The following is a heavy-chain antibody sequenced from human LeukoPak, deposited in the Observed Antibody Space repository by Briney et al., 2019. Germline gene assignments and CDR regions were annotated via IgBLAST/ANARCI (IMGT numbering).Heavy chain of an antibody. J-gene: IGHJ4*02. CDR1: GYTFPGYG. CDR3: ARGGWLRYYDSSGYLAI. V-gene: IGHV1-18*01. Sequence: GASVKVSCKASGYTFPGYGFSWVRQAPGQGLEWMGWIGAYNGNTNYAQKLQGRVTMTTDTSTSTAYMELRSLRSDDTAVYYCARGGWLRYYDSSGYLAIWGQGTLVTVSS. D-gene: IGHD3-22*01. CDR2: IGAYNGNT.